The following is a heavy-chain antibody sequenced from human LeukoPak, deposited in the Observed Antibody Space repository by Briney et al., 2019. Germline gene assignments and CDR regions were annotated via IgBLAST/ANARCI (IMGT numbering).Heavy chain of an antibody. CDR2: IDPSGDTI. CDR1: GFTFSDYY. J-gene: IGHJ4*02. Sequence: GGSLRLSCVASGFTFSDYYMSWIRQSPEKGLERVSYIDPSGDTIYYADSVKGRFTISRDNAKNSLYLRMNALRAEDTAVYYCTRDRSRAEDDWGQGTLVTVSS. V-gene: IGHV3-11*04. D-gene: IGHD1-14*01. CDR3: TRDRSRAEDD.